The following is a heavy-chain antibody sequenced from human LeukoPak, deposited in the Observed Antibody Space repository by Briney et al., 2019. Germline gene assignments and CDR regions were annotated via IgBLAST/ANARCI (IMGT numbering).Heavy chain of an antibody. D-gene: IGHD3-10*01. V-gene: IGHV3-23*01. CDR2: ISGSGGST. J-gene: IGHJ6*03. CDR1: GFTFSSYA. CDR3: AKDSSGSYYDYMDV. Sequence: GGSLRLSCAASGFTFSSYAMNWVRQAPGQALEWVSAISGSGGSTYYADSVKGRFAISRDNSKNTLYLQMNSLRAEDTAIYYCAKDSSGSYYDYMDVWGKGTTVTVSS.